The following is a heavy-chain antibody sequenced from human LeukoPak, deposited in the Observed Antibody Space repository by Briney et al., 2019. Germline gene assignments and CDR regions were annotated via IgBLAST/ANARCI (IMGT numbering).Heavy chain of an antibody. J-gene: IGHJ4*02. CDR3: ARAGGYCGRISCPYYFDY. Sequence: RASVKVSCKASGYTFTSYYMHWVRQAPGQGLEWMGWINPNSGGTNYAQKFQGRVTMTRNTSISTAYMELSSLRSEDTAVYYCARAGGYCGRISCPYYFDYWGQGSLVAVSS. CDR1: GYTFTSYY. V-gene: IGHV1-2*02. D-gene: IGHD2-15*01. CDR2: INPNSGGT.